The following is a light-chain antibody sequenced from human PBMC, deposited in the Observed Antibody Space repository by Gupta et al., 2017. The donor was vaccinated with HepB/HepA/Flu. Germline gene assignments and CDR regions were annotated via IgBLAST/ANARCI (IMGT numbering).Light chain of an antibody. CDR3: MIWHSSAVV. CDR2: YNSDSDK. V-gene: IGLV5-45*02. CDR1: SGINVDTYS. J-gene: IGLJ2*01. Sequence: QAVLTQPSSLSASPGASPSLTCTLRSGINVDTYSIYWYQQKPGSPPQYLLRYNSDSDKQQGSGVPSRFSGSKDASANAGILLISGLQSDDEADYYCMIWHSSAVVFGGGTKLTVL.